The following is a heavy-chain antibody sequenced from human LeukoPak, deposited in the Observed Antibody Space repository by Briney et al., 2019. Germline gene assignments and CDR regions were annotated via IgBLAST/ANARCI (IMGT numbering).Heavy chain of an antibody. V-gene: IGHV4-59*01. CDR3: ARGRSYDFWSGYYVSYYYGMDV. CDR1: GGSISSYY. CDR2: IYYSGST. Sequence: SETLSLTCAVSGGSISSYYWSCIRQPPGKGLEWIGYIYYSGSTNYNPSLKSRVTISVDTSKNQFSLKLSSVTAADTAVYYCARGRSYDFWSGYYVSYYYGMDVWGQGTTVTVSS. D-gene: IGHD3-3*01. J-gene: IGHJ6*02.